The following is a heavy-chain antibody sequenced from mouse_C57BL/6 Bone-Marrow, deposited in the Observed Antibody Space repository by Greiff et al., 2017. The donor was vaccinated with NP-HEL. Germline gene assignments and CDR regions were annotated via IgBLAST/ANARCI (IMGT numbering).Heavy chain of an antibody. D-gene: IGHD1-1*01. CDR3: ARGITTVGHWYFDV. CDR1: GFTFSDYG. J-gene: IGHJ1*03. Sequence: EVKLQESGGGLVKPGGSLKLSCAASGFTFSDYGMHWVRQAPEKGLEWVAYISSGSSTIYYADTVKGRFTISRDNAKNTLFLQMTSLRSEDTAMYYCARGITTVGHWYFDVWGTGTTVTVSS. V-gene: IGHV5-17*01. CDR2: ISSGSSTI.